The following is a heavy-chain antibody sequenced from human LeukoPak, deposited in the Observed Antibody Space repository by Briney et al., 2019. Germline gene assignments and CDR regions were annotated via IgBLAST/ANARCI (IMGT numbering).Heavy chain of an antibody. CDR1: GFTFNNYA. Sequence: GGSLRLSCAASGFTFNNYAMSWVRQAPGKGLEWVSYISSSSSTIYYADSVKGRFTISRDNAKNSLYLQMNSLRAEDAAVYYCARGQWLLLWGQGTLVTVSS. D-gene: IGHD3-22*01. V-gene: IGHV3-48*01. J-gene: IGHJ4*02. CDR2: ISSSSSTI. CDR3: ARGQWLLL.